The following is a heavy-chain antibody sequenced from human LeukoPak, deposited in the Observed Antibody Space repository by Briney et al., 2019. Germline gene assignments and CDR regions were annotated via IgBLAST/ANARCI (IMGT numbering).Heavy chain of an antibody. D-gene: IGHD3-10*01. V-gene: IGHV3-15*01. Sequence: GGFLRLSCAASGFIFSNAWMSWVRQAPGKGLEWVGRIKSKTDGGTTDYAAPVKGRFTISRDDSKNTLYLQMDSLKSEDTAVYYCTTDAKLIWFGELQQYYFDFWGQGTLVTVSS. CDR2: IKSKTDGGTT. CDR3: TTDAKLIWFGELQQYYFDF. CDR1: GFIFSNAW. J-gene: IGHJ4*02.